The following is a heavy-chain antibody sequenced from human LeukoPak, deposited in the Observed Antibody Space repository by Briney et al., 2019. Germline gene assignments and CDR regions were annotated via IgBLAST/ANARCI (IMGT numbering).Heavy chain of an antibody. J-gene: IGHJ5*02. V-gene: IGHV1-2*02. CDR1: GYTFTGCY. Sequence: ASVKVSCKASGYTFTGCYMHWVRQAPGQGLEWMGWINPNSGGTNYAQKFQGRVTMTRDTSISTAYMELSRLRSDDTAVYYCARDTVPAAIVNWFDPWGQGTLVTVSS. CDR3: ARDTVPAAIVNWFDP. D-gene: IGHD2-2*01. CDR2: INPNSGGT.